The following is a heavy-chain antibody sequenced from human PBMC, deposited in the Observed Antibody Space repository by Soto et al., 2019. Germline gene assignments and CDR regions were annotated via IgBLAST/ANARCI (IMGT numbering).Heavy chain of an antibody. D-gene: IGHD5-12*01. CDR3: ARVRDGYNYRDHDAFDI. CDR2: INSDGSST. V-gene: IGHV3-74*01. CDR1: GFTFSSYW. J-gene: IGHJ3*02. Sequence: VGSLRLSCAASGFTFSSYWMHWVRQAPGKGLVWVSRINSDGSSTSYADSVKGRFTISRDNAKNTLYLQMNSLRAEDTAVYYCARVRDGYNYRDHDAFDIWGQGTMVTVSS.